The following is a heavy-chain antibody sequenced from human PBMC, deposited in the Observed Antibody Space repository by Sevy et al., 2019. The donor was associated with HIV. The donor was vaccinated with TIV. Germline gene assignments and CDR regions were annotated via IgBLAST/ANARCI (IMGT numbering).Heavy chain of an antibody. V-gene: IGHV3-7*01. CDR2: KKGDGSDK. CDR1: GFTFSANW. Sequence: GGSLRLSCAASGFTFSANWMNWVRQAPGKGLEWVANKKGDGSDKPYVDSVEGRFTISRDNAKNLLYLQMNSLRVEDTAVYYCAHETFGRFESWGQGTLVTVSS. CDR3: AHETFGRFES. D-gene: IGHD3-16*01. J-gene: IGHJ4*02.